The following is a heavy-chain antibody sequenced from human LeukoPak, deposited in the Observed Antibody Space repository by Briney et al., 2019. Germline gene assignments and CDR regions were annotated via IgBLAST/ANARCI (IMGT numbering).Heavy chain of an antibody. CDR3: ARERFLTDSSSWYNWFDP. CDR2: IWYVGSNK. Sequence: GGSLRLSCAASGFTFSSYGMHWVRQAPGKGLEWVAVIWYVGSNKYYADSVKGRFTISRDNSKNTLYLQMNSLRAEDTAVYYCARERFLTDSSSWYNWFDPWGQGTLVTVSS. CDR1: GFTFSSYG. V-gene: IGHV3-33*01. D-gene: IGHD6-13*01. J-gene: IGHJ5*02.